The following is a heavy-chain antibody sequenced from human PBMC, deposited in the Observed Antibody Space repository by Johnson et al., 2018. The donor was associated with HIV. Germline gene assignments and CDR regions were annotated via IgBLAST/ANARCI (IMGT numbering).Heavy chain of an antibody. Sequence: VQLVESGGGLVKPGGSLRLSCAASGFTFSNAWMSWVHQALGKGLEWVGRIKSKTDGGTTDYAAPVKGRFTISRDDSKNKLYLQMYRRKTVDKAVYYCTTGEQLLVQDAFGIWGQGTMVPVSS. CDR2: IKSKTDGGTT. J-gene: IGHJ3*02. CDR3: TTGEQLLVQDAFGI. CDR1: GFTFSNAW. V-gene: IGHV3-15*01. D-gene: IGHD6-19*01.